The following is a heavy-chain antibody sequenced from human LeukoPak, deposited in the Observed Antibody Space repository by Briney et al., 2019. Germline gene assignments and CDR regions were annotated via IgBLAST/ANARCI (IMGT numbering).Heavy chain of an antibody. CDR2: ISYDGSNK. J-gene: IGHJ4*02. CDR3: ARDTSGGLAAAGSYFDY. V-gene: IGHV3-30-3*01. Sequence: PGGSLRLSCAASGFTFSSYAMHWVRQAPGKGLEWVAVISYDGSNKYYADSVKGRFTISRDNSKNTLYLQMNSLRAEDTAVYYCARDTSGGLAAAGSYFDYWGQGTLVTVSS. D-gene: IGHD6-13*01. CDR1: GFTFSSYA.